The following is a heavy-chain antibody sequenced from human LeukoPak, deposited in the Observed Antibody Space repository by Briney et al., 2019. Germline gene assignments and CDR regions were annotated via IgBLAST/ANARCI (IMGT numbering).Heavy chain of an antibody. V-gene: IGHV4-30-2*01. J-gene: IGHJ4*02. CDR3: ARHRGYSGYDPFDY. CDR1: GGSVSSGGYS. CDR2: IYHSGRA. D-gene: IGHD5-12*01. Sequence: SETLSLTCAVSGGSVSSGGYSWSWTRQPPGHGLEWIGYIYHSGRASYNPSLKSRVTISLDRSRDHVSLNLTSVTAADTAVYYCARHRGYSGYDPFDYWGQGTLVTVSS.